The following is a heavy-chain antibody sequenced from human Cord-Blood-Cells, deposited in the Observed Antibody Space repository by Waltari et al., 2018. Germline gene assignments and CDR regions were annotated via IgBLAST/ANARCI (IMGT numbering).Heavy chain of an antibody. D-gene: IGHD6-6*01. Sequence: QVQLVQSGAEVKKPGASVKVSCTVSGYTLTELSMHCVRQAPGKGLEWMGGFGPEKNETNYAQKCPIRVIINEDTSTDGAYVEDISLRSDDTAVYYCATLARIAVAFNIRGQGTMVTVSS. CDR3: ATLARIAVAFNI. V-gene: IGHV1-24*01. J-gene: IGHJ3*02. CDR2: FGPEKNET. CDR1: GYTLTELS.